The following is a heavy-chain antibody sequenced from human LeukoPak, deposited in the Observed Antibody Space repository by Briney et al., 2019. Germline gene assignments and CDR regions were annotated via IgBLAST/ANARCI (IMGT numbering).Heavy chain of an antibody. CDR2: INHSGST. CDR1: GGSFSGYY. J-gene: IGHJ3*02. V-gene: IGHV4-34*01. D-gene: IGHD3-10*01. CDR3: ARPRITMVRGVIIADAFDI. Sequence: SETLSLTCAVYGGSFSGYYWSWMRQPPGKGLEWIGEINHSGSTNYNPSLKSRVTISVDTSKNQFSLKLSSVTAADTAVYYCARPRITMVRGVIIADAFDIWGQGTMVTVSS.